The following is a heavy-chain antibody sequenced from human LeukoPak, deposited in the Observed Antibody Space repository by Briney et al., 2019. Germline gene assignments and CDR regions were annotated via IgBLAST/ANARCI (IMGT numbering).Heavy chain of an antibody. CDR3: AKDSGAYDFWSGYYIHDAFDI. V-gene: IGHV3-23*01. J-gene: IGHJ3*02. CDR2: ISGSGGST. CDR1: GFTFSSYA. Sequence: QPGGSLRLSFAASGFTFSSYAMSWVRQSPGKGLEWVSAISGSGGSTYYADSVKGRFTISRDNSKNTLYLQMNSLRAEDTAVYYCAKDSGAYDFWSGYYIHDAFDIWGQGTMVTVSS. D-gene: IGHD3-3*01.